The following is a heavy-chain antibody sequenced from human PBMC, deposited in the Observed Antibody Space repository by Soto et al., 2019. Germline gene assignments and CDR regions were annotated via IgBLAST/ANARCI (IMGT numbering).Heavy chain of an antibody. CDR3: AKPPYYYDSSGYYLDY. J-gene: IGHJ4*02. Sequence: EVQLVESGGGLVQPGGSLRLSCAASGFTFSSYDMHWVRQATGKGLEWVSAIGTAGDTYYPGSVKGRFTISRDNSKNTLYLQMNSLRAEDTAVYYCAKPPYYYDSSGYYLDYWGQGTLVTVSS. CDR1: GFTFSSYD. CDR2: IGTAGDT. D-gene: IGHD3-22*01. V-gene: IGHV3-13*01.